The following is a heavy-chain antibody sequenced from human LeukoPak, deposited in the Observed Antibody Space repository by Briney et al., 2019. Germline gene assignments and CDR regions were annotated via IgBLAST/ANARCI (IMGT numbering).Heavy chain of an antibody. V-gene: IGHV3-30*02. CDR3: ARADRGYWGAFDI. D-gene: IGHD7-27*01. CDR1: GFTFSSYG. CDR2: IRYDGSNK. Sequence: GGSLRLSCAASGFTFSSYGMHWVRQAPGKGLEWVAFIRYDGSNKYYADSVKGRFTISRDNSKNTLYLQMNSLRAEDTAVYYCARADRGYWGAFDIWGQGTMVTVSS. J-gene: IGHJ3*02.